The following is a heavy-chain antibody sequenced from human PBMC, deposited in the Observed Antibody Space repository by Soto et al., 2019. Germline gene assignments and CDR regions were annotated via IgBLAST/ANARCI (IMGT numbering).Heavy chain of an antibody. D-gene: IGHD6-19*01. CDR2: ISSSSGII. V-gene: IGHV3-48*01. Sequence: EVHLVESGGGLVQPGGSLTLSCAASGFTFSTYAMNWVRQAPGSGLEWVSYISSSSGIIYYADSVKGRFTISRDNAKNALYLQINSLRAEDTAVYYCARVPTPGWHGGVGWFDPWGQGTLVTVSS. J-gene: IGHJ5*02. CDR3: ARVPTPGWHGGVGWFDP. CDR1: GFTFSTYA.